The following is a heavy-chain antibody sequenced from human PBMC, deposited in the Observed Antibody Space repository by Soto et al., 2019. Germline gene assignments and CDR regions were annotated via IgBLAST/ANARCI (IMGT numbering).Heavy chain of an antibody. CDR2: IRSKAYGGTT. D-gene: IGHD3-22*01. CDR3: TRSYYYDSSGSADVDY. CDR1: GFTVSSNY. Sequence: GGSLRLSCAASGFTVSSNYMSWFRQAPGKGLEWVGFIRSKAYGGTTEYAASVKGRFTISRDDSKSIAYLQMNSLKTEDTAVYYCTRSYYYDSSGSADVDYWGQGTLVTVSS. J-gene: IGHJ4*02. V-gene: IGHV3-49*03.